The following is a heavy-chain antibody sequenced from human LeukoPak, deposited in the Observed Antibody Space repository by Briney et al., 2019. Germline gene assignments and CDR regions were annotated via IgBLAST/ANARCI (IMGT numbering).Heavy chain of an antibody. D-gene: IGHD3-9*01. J-gene: IGHJ4*02. CDR1: GGSFSGYY. CDR2: INHSGSA. CDR3: ARDTRYFDWLLYGFDY. V-gene: IGHV4-34*01. Sequence: SETLSLTCAVYGGSFSGYYWSWIRQPPGKGLKWIGEINHSGSANYNPSLKSRVTISVDTSKNQFSLKLSSVTAADTAVYYCARDTRYFDWLLYGFDYWGQGTLVTVSS.